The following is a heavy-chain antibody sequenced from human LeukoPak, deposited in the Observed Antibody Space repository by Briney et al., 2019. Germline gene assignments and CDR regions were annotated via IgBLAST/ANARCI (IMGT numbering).Heavy chain of an antibody. CDR1: GGSSSGYY. J-gene: IGHJ6*03. CDR3: ASLYSSSSRHYYYYYMDV. CDR2: INHSGST. V-gene: IGHV4-34*01. D-gene: IGHD6-6*01. Sequence: SETLSLTCAVYGGSSSGYYWSWIRQPPGKGLEWIGEINHSGSTNYNPSLKSRVTISVDTSKNQFSLKLSSVTAADTAVYYCASLYSSSSRHYYYYYMDVWGKGTTVTVSS.